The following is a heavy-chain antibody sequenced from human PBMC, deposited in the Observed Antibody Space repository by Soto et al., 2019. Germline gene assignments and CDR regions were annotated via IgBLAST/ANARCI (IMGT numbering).Heavy chain of an antibody. D-gene: IGHD3-16*02. Sequence: KESGPALLRPTQTLTLTCTFSGFSLTTTGVGVGWIRQPPGEALDWLAVIYWDDDRRYSPSLRSRLTITKDTSKNQVVLTMTNMDPVDTATYHCAHIIITYGGVIGDDAFDIWGQGTLVTVSS. V-gene: IGHV2-5*02. CDR2: IYWDDDR. CDR1: GFSLTTTGVG. J-gene: IGHJ3*02. CDR3: AHIIITYGGVIGDDAFDI.